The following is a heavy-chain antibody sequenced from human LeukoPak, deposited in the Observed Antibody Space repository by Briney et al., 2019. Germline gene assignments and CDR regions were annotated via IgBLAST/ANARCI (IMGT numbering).Heavy chain of an antibody. V-gene: IGHV3-23*01. CDR3: AKDSDYYGSGSN. J-gene: IGHJ4*02. Sequence: PGGSLRLSCAASGFTFSSYAMSWVRQAPGKGLEWVSGFSGSGGSTYYADSVKGRSTISRDNSKNTLYLQMNSLRAEDTAVYYCAKDSDYYGSGSNWGQGTLVTVSS. CDR1: GFTFSSYA. CDR2: FSGSGGST. D-gene: IGHD3-10*01.